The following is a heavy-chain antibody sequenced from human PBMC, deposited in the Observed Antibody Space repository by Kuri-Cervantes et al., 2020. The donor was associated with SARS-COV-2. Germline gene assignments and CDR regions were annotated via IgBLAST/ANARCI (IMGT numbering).Heavy chain of an antibody. J-gene: IGHJ3*02. CDR1: GGSFSNYY. Sequence: GSLILSCAVDGGSFSNYYWNLIRQPAGKGLEWIGEINHSGSTNYNPSLKSRVTISVDTSKNQFSLKLSSVTAADTAVYYCARVGYHDAFDIWGQGTMVTVSS. CDR2: INHSGST. CDR3: ARVGYHDAFDI. V-gene: IGHV4-34*01. D-gene: IGHD5-12*01.